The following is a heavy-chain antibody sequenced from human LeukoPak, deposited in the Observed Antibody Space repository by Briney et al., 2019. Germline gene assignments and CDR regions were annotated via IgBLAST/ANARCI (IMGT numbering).Heavy chain of an antibody. CDR1: GGSISSSSYY. J-gene: IGHJ4*02. CDR2: IYYSGST. D-gene: IGHD3-22*01. CDR3: ARSLWDSSGYYYYFDS. Sequence: SETLSLTCTVSGGSISSSSYYWGWIRQPPGKGLEWIGSIYYSGSTYYNPSLKSRVTISVDTSKNQFSLKLTSVTAADTAVYYCARSLWDSSGYYYYFDSWGPGTLVTVSS. V-gene: IGHV4-39*07.